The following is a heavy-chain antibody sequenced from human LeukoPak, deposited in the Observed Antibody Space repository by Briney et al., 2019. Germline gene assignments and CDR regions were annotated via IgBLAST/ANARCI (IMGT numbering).Heavy chain of an antibody. CDR1: GFTFSNYA. V-gene: IGHV3-30*04. Sequence: PGRSLRLSCAASGFTFSNYAMHWVRQAPGKGPEWVTVISYDGSNKFYADSVKGRFTISRDNSKNTLYLQMNSLRAEDTAVYYCAREVRGVKNAFDIWGQGTMVTVSS. CDR3: AREVRGVKNAFDI. CDR2: ISYDGSNK. J-gene: IGHJ3*02. D-gene: IGHD3-10*01.